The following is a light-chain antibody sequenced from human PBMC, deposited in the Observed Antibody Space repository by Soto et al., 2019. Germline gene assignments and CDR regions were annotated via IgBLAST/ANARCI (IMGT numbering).Light chain of an antibody. Sequence: EIVLTQSPATLSLSPGERATLSCWASQSVTSYLAWYQQKPGQAPGLLIYDASNRATGIPARFSGSGSGTDFTLTISSLEPEDFAVYYCQQRSSWPLTFGGGTKVEIK. V-gene: IGKV3-11*01. CDR3: QQRSSWPLT. CDR2: DAS. CDR1: QSVTSY. J-gene: IGKJ4*01.